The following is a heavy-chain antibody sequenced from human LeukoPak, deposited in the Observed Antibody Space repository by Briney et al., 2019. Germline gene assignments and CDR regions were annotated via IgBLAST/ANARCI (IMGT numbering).Heavy chain of an antibody. V-gene: IGHV3-30*04. J-gene: IGHJ4*02. CDR1: GFTFSSYA. CDR3: ARDYSSGYYRTFDY. CDR2: ISYDGSNI. D-gene: IGHD3-22*01. Sequence: GGSLRLSCAASGFTFSSYAMHWVRQAPGKGLEWVAVISYDGSNIYYADSVKGRFTISRDNSKNTLYLQVNSLRAEDTAVYYCARDYSSGYYRTFDYWGQGTLVTVSP.